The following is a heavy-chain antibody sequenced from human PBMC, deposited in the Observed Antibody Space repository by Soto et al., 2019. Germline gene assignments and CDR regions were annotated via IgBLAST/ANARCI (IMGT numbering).Heavy chain of an antibody. CDR3: ARDFPTYSGSDDDY. CDR1: GYTFTGYY. D-gene: IGHD1-26*01. J-gene: IGHJ4*02. CDR2: INPDSGVT. Sequence: QVHLVQSGAEVKIRGASVRVSCEASGYTFTGYYLHWVRQAPGQGLEWMGWINPDSGVTNYAQKFQGRVTMTRDTSITTAYMELSSLSSDDTAIYYCARDFPTYSGSDDDYWGQGTLVTVSS. V-gene: IGHV1-2*02.